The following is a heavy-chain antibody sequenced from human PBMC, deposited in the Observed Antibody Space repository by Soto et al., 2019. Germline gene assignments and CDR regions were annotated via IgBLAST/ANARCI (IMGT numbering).Heavy chain of an antibody. V-gene: IGHV3-74*01. D-gene: IGHD3-3*01. CDR1: GFTFSSYW. CDR2: INSDGSST. CDR3: ARDSSYDFWSGYPNDY. Sequence: GGSLRLSCAASGFTFSSYWMHWVRQAPGKGLMWVSRINSDGSSTSYADSVKGRFTISRDNAKNMLYLQMNSLRAEDTAVYYCARDSSYDFWSGYPNDYWGQGTLVTVSS. J-gene: IGHJ4*02.